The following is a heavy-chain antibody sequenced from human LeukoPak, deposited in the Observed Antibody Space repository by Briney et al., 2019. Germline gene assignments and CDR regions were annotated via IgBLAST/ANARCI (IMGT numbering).Heavy chain of an antibody. CDR3: ARVYTGNRWHFDY. Sequence: PGGSLRLSCAASGFTFSTYWMSWVRQAPGKGLECVANIKRDGSENYYVDSVKGRFTIFRDDAKSSLYLQMNSLRAEDTAVYFCARVYTGNRWHFDYWGQGTLVTVSS. D-gene: IGHD2-2*02. CDR2: IKRDGSEN. CDR1: GFTFSTYW. J-gene: IGHJ4*02. V-gene: IGHV3-7*03.